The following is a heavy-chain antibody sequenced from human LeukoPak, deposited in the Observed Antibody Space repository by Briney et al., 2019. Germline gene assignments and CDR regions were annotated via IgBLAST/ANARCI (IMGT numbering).Heavy chain of an antibody. CDR3: AGELYDYVWGSYYY. Sequence: GGSLRLSCAASGFTFSSYSMNWVRQAPGKGLEWVSSISSSSSYIYYADSVKGRFTISRDNAKNSLYLQMNSLRAEDTAVYYRAGELYDYVWGSYYYWGQGTLVTVSS. J-gene: IGHJ4*02. V-gene: IGHV3-21*01. CDR1: GFTFSSYS. CDR2: ISSSSSYI. D-gene: IGHD3-16*01.